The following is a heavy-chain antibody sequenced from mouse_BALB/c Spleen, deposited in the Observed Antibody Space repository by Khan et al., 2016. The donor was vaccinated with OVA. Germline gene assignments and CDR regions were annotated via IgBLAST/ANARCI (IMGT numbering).Heavy chain of an antibody. V-gene: IGHV9-3-1*01. CDR3: ARVGYAGTMDY. D-gene: IGHD2-14*01. Sequence: QIQLVQSGPELKKPGETVKISCKASGYTFTNNGMNWVKQNPGKGLKWMGWINTYTGEPTYVDDFKGRFAFSLETSATTAYLQINNLKKEDTATYFCARVGYAGTMDYWGQGTSVTVSS. CDR1: GYTFTNNG. CDR2: INTYTGEP. J-gene: IGHJ4*01.